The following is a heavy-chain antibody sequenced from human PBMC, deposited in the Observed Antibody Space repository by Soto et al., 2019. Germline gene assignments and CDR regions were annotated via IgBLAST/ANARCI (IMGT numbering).Heavy chain of an antibody. Sequence: PSETLSLTSAVACASVSGTAYCWAWFRQPPGQGLEWVATIYYSGATYYNPSLKSRLTISIETSKNRFSLRLSSVTAAETALYYCERYYDNSNRPYFHHWGQGTRVT. CDR3: ERYYDNSNRPYFHH. D-gene: IGHD3-22*01. CDR2: IYYSGAT. CDR1: CASVSGTAYC. J-gene: IGHJ1*01. V-gene: IGHV4-39*01.